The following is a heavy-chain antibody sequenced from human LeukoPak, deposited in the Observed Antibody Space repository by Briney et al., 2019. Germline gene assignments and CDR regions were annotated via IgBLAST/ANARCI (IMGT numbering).Heavy chain of an antibody. Sequence: GGSLRLSCAASGFTFSSHAMYWVRQASGKGLDWVALISYDGSNKYYADSVKGRFTISRDNSKNTMVLQVNSLSTEDTAVYYCARGRGNYSPNPFDIWGKGTKVTVSS. CDR2: ISYDGSNK. CDR3: ARGRGNYSPNPFDI. J-gene: IGHJ3*02. D-gene: IGHD3-10*01. CDR1: GFTFSSHA. V-gene: IGHV3-30-3*01.